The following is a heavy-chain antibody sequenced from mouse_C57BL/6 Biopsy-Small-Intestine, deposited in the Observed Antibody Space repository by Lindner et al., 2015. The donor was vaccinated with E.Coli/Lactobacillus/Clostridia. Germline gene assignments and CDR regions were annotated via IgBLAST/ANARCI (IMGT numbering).Heavy chain of an antibody. J-gene: IGHJ2*01. CDR3: ARGNYGGDYFDY. CDR2: ISSGSNTI. Sequence: VQLQESGGDLVKPGGSLNLSCAASGFTFSDYGMHWVRQVPEKGLEWVASISSGSNTIHYIDIVKGRFTISRDNAKNTLFLQMTSLRSEDTAMYYCARGNYGGDYFDYWGQGTTLTVS. D-gene: IGHD2-1*01. V-gene: IGHV5-17*01. CDR1: GFTFSDYG.